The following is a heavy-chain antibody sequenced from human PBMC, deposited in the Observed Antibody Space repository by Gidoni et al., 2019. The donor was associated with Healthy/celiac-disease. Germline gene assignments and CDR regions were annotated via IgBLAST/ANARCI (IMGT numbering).Heavy chain of an antibody. D-gene: IGHD6-13*01. J-gene: IGHJ4*02. V-gene: IGHV4-59*01. CDR1: GGSISSYY. Sequence: QVQLQESGPGQVKPSETLSLTCPVSGGSISSYYWSWIRQPPGKGLEWIGYIYYSGSTNYNPSLKSRVTISVDTSKNQFSLKLSSVTAADTAVYYCARTTDSSSWEIDYWGQGTLVTVSS. CDR2: IYYSGST. CDR3: ARTTDSSSWEIDY.